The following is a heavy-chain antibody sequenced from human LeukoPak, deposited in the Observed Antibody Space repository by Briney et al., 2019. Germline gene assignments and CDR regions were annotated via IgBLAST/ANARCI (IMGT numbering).Heavy chain of an antibody. D-gene: IGHD3-16*01. CDR2: ISSNGHRT. CDR3: VKDYSWGRDYWGNWFDP. J-gene: IGHJ5*02. V-gene: IGHV3-64D*06. CDR1: GFTFSNYA. Sequence: GGPLRLSCSASGFTFSNYAMHWVRQAPGKGLEHVSVISSNGHRTYYADSVKGRFTISRDNSKDTLYLQMSSLRVEHTVLYYCVKDYSWGRDYWGNWFDPWGQGTLVTVSS.